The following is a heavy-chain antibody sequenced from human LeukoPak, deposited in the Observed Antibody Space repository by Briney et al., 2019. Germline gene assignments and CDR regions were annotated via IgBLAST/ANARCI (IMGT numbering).Heavy chain of an antibody. Sequence: ASVKVSCKASGYTFTDYNVYWVRQAPEQGLEWMGWIHPKTGGTIYAQRFQGRVTVTRVTSIRTAYMELSSLRYDDTAVYYCARRFCSGGSCIPDYWGQGTLVTVSS. D-gene: IGHD2-15*01. V-gene: IGHV1-2*02. CDR3: ARRFCSGGSCIPDY. J-gene: IGHJ4*02. CDR1: GYTFTDYN. CDR2: IHPKTGGT.